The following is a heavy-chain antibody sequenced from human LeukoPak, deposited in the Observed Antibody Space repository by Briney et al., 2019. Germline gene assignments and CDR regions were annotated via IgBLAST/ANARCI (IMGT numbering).Heavy chain of an antibody. J-gene: IGHJ4*02. CDR1: GGSFSGYY. Sequence: PSETLSLTCAVYGGSFSGYYWSWIRQPPGKGLEWIGEINHSGSTNYNPSLKSRVTISVGTSKNQFSLKLSSVTAADTAVYYCARSGVRVGFDYWGQGTLVTVSS. CDR2: INHSGST. CDR3: ARSGVRVGFDY. V-gene: IGHV4-34*01. D-gene: IGHD2-15*01.